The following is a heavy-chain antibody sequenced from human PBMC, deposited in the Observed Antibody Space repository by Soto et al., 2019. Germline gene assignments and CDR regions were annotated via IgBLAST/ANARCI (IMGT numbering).Heavy chain of an antibody. J-gene: IGHJ5*01. CDR1: GYSFINYG. D-gene: IGHD2-8*01. Sequence: QVPLVQSGAEVKKPGASVKVSCKFSGYSFINYGVTWVRQAPGQGFEWMGWISGSNGATNYAQRFQGRVTLTTDTSTNTAYMELRSLRLDDTAIYYCARDSKSLIINGNWFDSWGQGTLVTVSS. CDR3: ARDSKSLIINGNWFDS. CDR2: ISGSNGAT. V-gene: IGHV1-18*04.